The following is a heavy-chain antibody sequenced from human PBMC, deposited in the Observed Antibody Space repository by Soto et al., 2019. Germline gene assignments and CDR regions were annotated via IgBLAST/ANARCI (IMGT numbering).Heavy chain of an antibody. J-gene: IGHJ3*02. CDR2: ISAYNGNT. Sequence: GASVKVSCKASGYTFTSYGIIWVRQAPGQGLEWMGWISAYNGNTNYAQKLQGRVTMTTDTSTSTAYMELRSLRSDDTAVYYCARGRYGSGSYAFDIWGQGTMVTVSS. V-gene: IGHV1-18*01. D-gene: IGHD3-10*01. CDR1: GYTFTSYG. CDR3: ARGRYGSGSYAFDI.